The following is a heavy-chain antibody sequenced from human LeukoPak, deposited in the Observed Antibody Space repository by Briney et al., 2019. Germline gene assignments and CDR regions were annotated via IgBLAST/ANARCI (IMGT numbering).Heavy chain of an antibody. CDR2: IDWDDDK. Sequence: SGPALVKPTQTLTLTCTFSGFSLSTSGMRVSWIRQPPGKALEWLARIDWDDDKFYSTSLKTRLTISKDPSKNEVVLTMTNMDPVDTATYYCARTSLGAFDYWGQGTLVTVSS. J-gene: IGHJ4*02. CDR3: ARTSLGAFDY. CDR1: GFSLSTSGMR. D-gene: IGHD1-26*01. V-gene: IGHV2-70*04.